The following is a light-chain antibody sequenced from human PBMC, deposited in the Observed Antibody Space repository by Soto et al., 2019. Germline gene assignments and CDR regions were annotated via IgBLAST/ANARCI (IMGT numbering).Light chain of an antibody. CDR2: NAS. CDR3: QQYGNSRGT. CDR1: QSVRSN. Sequence: EIVMTQSPATLSVSPGERATLSCRASQSVRSNLAWYQQNPGQAPRLLIYNASSRATGIPDRFSGSGSGTDFTLTISRLEPEDFAVYYCQQYGNSRGTFGQGTKVDIK. J-gene: IGKJ1*01. V-gene: IGKV3-20*01.